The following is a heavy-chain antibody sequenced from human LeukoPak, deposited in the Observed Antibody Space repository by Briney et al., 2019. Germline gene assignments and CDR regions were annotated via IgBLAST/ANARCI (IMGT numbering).Heavy chain of an antibody. CDR1: GFTFDHYA. CDR2: ISGGGGST. J-gene: IGHJ5*02. Sequence: GGSLRLSCAGSGFTFDHYAMHWVRQGPGQGLERVSLISGGGGSTYYADSVKGRFTISRDNSKNSLYLQMNSLRIEDTALYYCAKEISASGTIGNWFDPWGQGTLVTVFS. CDR3: AKEISASGTIGNWFDP. V-gene: IGHV3-43*02. D-gene: IGHD3-10*01.